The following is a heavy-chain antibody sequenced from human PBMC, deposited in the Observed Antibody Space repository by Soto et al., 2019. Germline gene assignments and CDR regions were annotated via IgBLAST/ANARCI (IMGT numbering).Heavy chain of an antibody. CDR2: IYYSGST. D-gene: IGHD2-15*01. Sequence: PSETLSLTCTVSGGSISSGDYYWSWIRQPPGKGLEWIGYIYYSGSTYYNPSLKSRVTISVDTSKNQFSLKLSSVTAADTAVYYCARDHVQRGYCSGGSCYAGRTYYYYDMDVWGQGTTVTVSS. CDR3: ARDHVQRGYCSGGSCYAGRTYYYYDMDV. J-gene: IGHJ6*02. V-gene: IGHV4-30-4*01. CDR1: GGSISSGDYY.